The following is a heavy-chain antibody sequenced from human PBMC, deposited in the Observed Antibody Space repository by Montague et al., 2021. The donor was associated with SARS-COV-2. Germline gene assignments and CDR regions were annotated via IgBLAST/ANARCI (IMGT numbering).Heavy chain of an antibody. CDR3: ARAVSVRGAVNWFDP. J-gene: IGHJ5*02. CDR2: TNYSDGV. Sequence: SETLSLTCTVSGGSMSDNYCAWIWQPQGKGLEWLAYTNYSDGVNSNDNLTRRVPMSVDTSKYQFSLKLTSVSAAATAADYCARAVSVRGAVNWFDPWGQGTLVTVSS. CDR1: GGSMSDNY. D-gene: IGHD3-10*01. V-gene: IGHV4-59*13.